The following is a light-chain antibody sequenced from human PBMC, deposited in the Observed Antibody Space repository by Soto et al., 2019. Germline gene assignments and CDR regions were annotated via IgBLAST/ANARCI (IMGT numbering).Light chain of an antibody. J-gene: IGKJ4*01. Sequence: IQMTQSPYSLSASVGDRVTITCRASQGITSYLAWYQQRPGKAPGLLIYSASTLQSGVPSRFSCSGYGTDFSLTISNLQPEDFATYYCQQLCSHPHTLGGGAKVDLK. CDR1: QGITSY. CDR2: SAS. CDR3: QQLCSHPHT. V-gene: IGKV1-9*01.